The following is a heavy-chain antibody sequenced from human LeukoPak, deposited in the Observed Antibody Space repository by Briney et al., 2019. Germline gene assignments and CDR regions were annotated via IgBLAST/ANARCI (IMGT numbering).Heavy chain of an antibody. Sequence: SETLSLTCTVSGGSISSYYWSWIRPPPGKGLEWIGYIYYSGSTNYNPSLKSRDTISVDTSKNQFSLKLSSVTAADTAVYYCARVGDCSSTSCYPSTNYYYMDVWGKGTTVTVSS. D-gene: IGHD2-2*01. CDR1: GGSISSYY. CDR3: ARVGDCSSTSCYPSTNYYYMDV. J-gene: IGHJ6*03. CDR2: IYYSGST. V-gene: IGHV4-59*01.